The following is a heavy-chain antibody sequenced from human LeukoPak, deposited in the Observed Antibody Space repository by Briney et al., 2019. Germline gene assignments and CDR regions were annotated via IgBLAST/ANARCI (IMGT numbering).Heavy chain of an antibody. CDR1: GFTFCSFW. CDR3: ARGGRVGASDY. D-gene: IGHD1-26*01. CDR2: IKSDGSEK. V-gene: IGHV3-7*01. J-gene: IGHJ4*02. Sequence: GGSLRLSCAASGFTFCSFWMTWVRPAPGKGLEWVANIKSDGSEKFYVDSVKGRFTISRDNAKNSLYLQMNSLRVEDTAVYYCARGGRVGASDYWGQGTLVTVSS.